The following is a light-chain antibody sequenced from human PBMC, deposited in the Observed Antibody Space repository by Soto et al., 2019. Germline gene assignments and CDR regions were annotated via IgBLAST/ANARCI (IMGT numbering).Light chain of an antibody. CDR3: QQYYSTLPT. Sequence: DIVMTQSPDSLAVSLGERATINCKSSQSVLYSSNNKNYLAWYKQKPGQPPKXXIYWASTRESGVPDRFSGSGSGTDFTLTISSLQAEDVAVYYCQQYYSTLPTFGGGTKVDIK. CDR2: WAS. V-gene: IGKV4-1*01. CDR1: QSVLYSSNNKNY. J-gene: IGKJ4*01.